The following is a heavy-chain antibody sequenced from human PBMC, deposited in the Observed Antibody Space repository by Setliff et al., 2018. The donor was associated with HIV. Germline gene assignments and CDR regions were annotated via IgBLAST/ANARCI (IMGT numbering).Heavy chain of an antibody. D-gene: IGHD6-19*01. Sequence: PGGSLRLSCAASGFTFSDYPMNWVRQAPGKGLEWVSHIYPDSNNIDYTDSVKGRFTISRDNAKNSVYLQMNSLRVEDTAVYYCARDPQDTRGWYIYYFDYWGQGTLVTVSS. J-gene: IGHJ4*02. CDR1: GFTFSDYP. CDR2: IYPDSNNI. V-gene: IGHV3-48*01. CDR3: ARDPQDTRGWYIYYFDY.